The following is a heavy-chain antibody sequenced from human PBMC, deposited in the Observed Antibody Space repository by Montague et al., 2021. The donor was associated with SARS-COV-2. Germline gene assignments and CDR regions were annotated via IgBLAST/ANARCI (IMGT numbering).Heavy chain of an antibody. CDR1: GGSFSVYY. D-gene: IGHD1-1*01. Sequence: SETLSLTCAVYGGSFSVYYWSWLRQSPRSGLEWIAEISQSGTAHYNPSLESRVSISIDTSRNQFTLKLSSVTAADTAMYYCAREREVERAARTLVAFDMWGQGTMVIVSS. J-gene: IGHJ3*02. CDR2: ISQSGTA. V-gene: IGHV4-34*01. CDR3: AREREVERAARTLVAFDM.